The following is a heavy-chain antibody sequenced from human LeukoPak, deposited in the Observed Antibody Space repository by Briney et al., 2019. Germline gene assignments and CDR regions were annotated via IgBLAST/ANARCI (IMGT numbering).Heavy chain of an antibody. CDR1: GGSISISSYY. Sequence: KTSETLSLTCTVSGGSISISSYYWTWIRQPPGKGLEWIGYIYYSGSTNYNPSLKSRVTISVDTSKNQFSLKLNSVTAADTAVYYCARENNYFDYWGQGTLVTVSS. CDR3: ARENNYFDY. CDR2: IYYSGST. J-gene: IGHJ4*02. V-gene: IGHV4-61*01.